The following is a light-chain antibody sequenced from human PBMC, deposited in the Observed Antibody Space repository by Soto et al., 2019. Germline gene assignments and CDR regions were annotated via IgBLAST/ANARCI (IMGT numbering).Light chain of an antibody. J-gene: IGKJ1*01. Sequence: DIQMTQSPSTLSGSVGDRVTIPCRASQTISSWLAWYQQKPGKAPKLLIYKASTLKSGVPSRFSGSGSGTEFTLTISSLQPGDFATYYCQHYNSYSEAFGQGTKVDIK. CDR3: QHYNSYSEA. V-gene: IGKV1-5*03. CDR2: KAS. CDR1: QTISSW.